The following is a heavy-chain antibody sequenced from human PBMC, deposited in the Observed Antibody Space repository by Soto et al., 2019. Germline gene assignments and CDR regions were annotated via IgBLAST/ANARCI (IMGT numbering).Heavy chain of an antibody. CDR1: GGSFSGYY. V-gene: IGHV4-34*01. J-gene: IGHJ4*02. D-gene: IGHD5-18*01. CDR3: ARVRWDTASWCRYDY. CDR2: INHSGST. Sequence: SETLSLTCAVYGGSFSGYYWSWIRQPPGKGLEWIGEINHSGSTNYNPSLKSRVTISVDTSKNQFSLKLSSVTAADTAVYYCARVRWDTASWCRYDYWGQGTLVTVSS.